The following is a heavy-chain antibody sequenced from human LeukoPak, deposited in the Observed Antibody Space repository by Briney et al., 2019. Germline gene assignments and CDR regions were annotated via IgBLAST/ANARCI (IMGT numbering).Heavy chain of an antibody. Sequence: SETLSLTCNVSGGSISSYYWSWIRQPAGKGLEWIGRIHTSGTTNYNPSLKSRVTISVDTSKNQFSLKLSSVTAADTAVYYCARDYSSGWNNWFDPWGQGTLVTVSS. V-gene: IGHV4-4*07. CDR2: IHTSGTT. D-gene: IGHD6-19*01. CDR1: GGSISSYY. J-gene: IGHJ5*02. CDR3: ARDYSSGWNNWFDP.